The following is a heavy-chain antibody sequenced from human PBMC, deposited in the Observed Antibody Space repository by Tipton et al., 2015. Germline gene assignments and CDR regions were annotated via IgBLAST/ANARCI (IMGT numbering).Heavy chain of an antibody. CDR2: IYHSGST. V-gene: IGHV4-59*01. Sequence: GLVKPSETLSLTCTVSDGSISSYYWSWIRQPPGKGLEWIGEIYHSGSTNYNPSLKSRVTISVDTSKTQFSLKMSSVTASDTAVYYCARARGRHGGLFDSWGQGILVTVSS. CDR1: DGSISSYY. J-gene: IGHJ4*02. D-gene: IGHD4-23*01. CDR3: ARARGRHGGLFDS.